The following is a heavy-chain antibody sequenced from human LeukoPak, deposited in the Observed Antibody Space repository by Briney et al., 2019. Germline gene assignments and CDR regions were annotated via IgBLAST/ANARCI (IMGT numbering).Heavy chain of an antibody. Sequence: PSETLSLTCTVSGDSISTYYWSWIRQPPGKGLEWIGEINHSGSTNYNPSLKSRVTISVDTSKNQFSLKLSSVTAADTAVYYCAREDNSWDAFDYWGQGTLVTVSS. CDR1: GDSISTYY. J-gene: IGHJ4*02. CDR2: INHSGST. D-gene: IGHD6-13*01. V-gene: IGHV4-59*01. CDR3: AREDNSWDAFDY.